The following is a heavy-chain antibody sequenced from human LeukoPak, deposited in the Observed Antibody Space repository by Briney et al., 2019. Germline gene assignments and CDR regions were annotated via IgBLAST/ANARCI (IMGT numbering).Heavy chain of an antibody. Sequence: PGGSLRLSCAASGFTFSSHGMHWVRQAPGKGLEWVAVISYDGSNKYYADSVKGRFTISRDNSKNTLYLQMNSLRAEDTAVYYCAKGRQAVAVIEFDYWGQGALVTVPS. V-gene: IGHV3-30*18. CDR2: ISYDGSNK. CDR3: AKGRQAVAVIEFDY. D-gene: IGHD6-19*01. J-gene: IGHJ4*02. CDR1: GFTFSSHG.